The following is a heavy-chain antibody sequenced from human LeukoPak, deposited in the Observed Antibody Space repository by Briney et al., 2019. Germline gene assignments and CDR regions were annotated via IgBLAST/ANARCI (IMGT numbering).Heavy chain of an antibody. CDR1: GFTFSNAW. CDR3: AADVPSPLAQIDY. Sequence: GGSLRLSCAASGFTFSNAWMSWVRQAPGKRLEWVARIRADGTTDYAAPVKGRFTISRDDSMNTLSLQMDSLKTGDTAVYYCAADVPSPLAQIDYWGQGTPVTVSS. D-gene: IGHD1-14*01. V-gene: IGHV3-15*01. CDR2: IRADGTT. J-gene: IGHJ4*02.